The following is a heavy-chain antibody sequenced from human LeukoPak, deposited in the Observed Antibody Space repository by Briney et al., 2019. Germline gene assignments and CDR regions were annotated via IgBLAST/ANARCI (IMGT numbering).Heavy chain of an antibody. J-gene: IGHJ4*02. V-gene: IGHV3-23*01. Sequence: GGSLRLSCVASVFTFSSYAMSWVRQAPGKGLEWVSAISDSGTRTYYADSVKGRFTISRDNSKNTLYLQMNSLRAEDTAVYYFQTIAVAGTPPDYGGKGPPAPVSS. CDR2: ISDSGTRT. CDR3: QTIAVAGTPPDY. D-gene: IGHD6-19*01. CDR1: VFTFSSYA.